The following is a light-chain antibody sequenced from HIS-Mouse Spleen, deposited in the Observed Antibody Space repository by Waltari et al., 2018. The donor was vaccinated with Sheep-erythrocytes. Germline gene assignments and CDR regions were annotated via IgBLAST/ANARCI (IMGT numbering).Light chain of an antibody. Sequence: DIQLTQSPSFLSASVGDRVTITCRASQGISSYLACYQQKPGKAHKLLIYAASTLQSGVPSRFSGSGSGTEFTLTISSLQPEDFATYYCQQFNSYPHGYTFGQGTKLEIK. CDR1: QGISSY. CDR2: AAS. J-gene: IGKJ2*01. CDR3: QQFNSYPHGYT. V-gene: IGKV1-9*01.